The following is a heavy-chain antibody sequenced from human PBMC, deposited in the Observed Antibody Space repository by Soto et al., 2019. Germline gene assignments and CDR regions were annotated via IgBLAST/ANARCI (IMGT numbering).Heavy chain of an antibody. CDR2: IYYSGST. CDR1: GGSISSYY. V-gene: IGHV4-59*01. D-gene: IGHD3-3*01. Sequence: SETLSLTCTVSGGSISSYYGSWIRQPPGKGLEWIGYIYYSGSTNYNPSLKSRVTISVDTSKNQFSLKLSSVTAADTAVYYCARGDRRDSDFWSGYSSASRYYYYGMDVWGQGTTVTVSS. CDR3: ARGDRRDSDFWSGYSSASRYYYYGMDV. J-gene: IGHJ6*02.